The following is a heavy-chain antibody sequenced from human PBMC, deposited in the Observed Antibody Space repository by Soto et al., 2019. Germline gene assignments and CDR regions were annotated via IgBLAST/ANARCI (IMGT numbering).Heavy chain of an antibody. J-gene: IGHJ5*02. V-gene: IGHV4-4*02. CDR3: ARVSTSFRTWFDP. Sequence: SETLSLTCAVSGDPISSDYWWSWVRQSPGKGLEWIGEVFYYGSTFYNPSLKSRVTISLDKSKNQFSLRLSSVTAADTAVYYCARVSTSFRTWFDPWGQGTLVTVSS. CDR2: VFYYGST. D-gene: IGHD3-16*01. CDR1: GDPISSDYW.